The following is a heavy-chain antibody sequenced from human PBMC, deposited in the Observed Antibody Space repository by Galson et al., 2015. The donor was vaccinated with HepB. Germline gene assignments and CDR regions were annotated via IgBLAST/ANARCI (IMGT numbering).Heavy chain of an antibody. J-gene: IGHJ3*02. V-gene: IGHV3-21*01. CDR2: INDRSTYI. D-gene: IGHD1-14*01. CDR1: GFSFSTYS. Sequence: SLRLSCAASGFSFSTYSMNWVRQAPGKGLEWVSSINDRSTYIYHADSVTGRFTISRDNAKNSLYLQMNSLRVDDTAVYYCATDSVVPGDEPKDAMDIRGQGTMVTVSS. CDR3: ATDSVVPGDEPKDAMDI.